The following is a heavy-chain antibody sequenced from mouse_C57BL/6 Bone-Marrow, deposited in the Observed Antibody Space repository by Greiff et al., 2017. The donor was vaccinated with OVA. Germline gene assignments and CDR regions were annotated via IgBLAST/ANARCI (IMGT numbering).Heavy chain of an antibody. CDR1: GFSLTSYA. Sequence: VQLKESGPGLVAPSQSLSITCTVSGFSLTSYAISWVRQPPGKGLEWLGVIWTGGGTNYNSALKSRLSISKDNSKSQVFLKMNRLQTDDTARYYCARNEGWLLRWYFDVWGTGTTVTVSS. CDR3: ARNEGWLLRWYFDV. D-gene: IGHD2-3*01. V-gene: IGHV2-9-1*01. J-gene: IGHJ1*03. CDR2: IWTGGGT.